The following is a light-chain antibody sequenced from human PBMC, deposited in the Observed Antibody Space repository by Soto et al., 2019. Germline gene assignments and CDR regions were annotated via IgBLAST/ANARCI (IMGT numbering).Light chain of an antibody. Sequence: EIVMTQSPATLSVSPGERATLSCRASQSVSSNLAWYQQKPGQAPRLLIYGASTRDTGIPARFSGSGSGTEFTLTISSLQSEDFAVYYCQQYNNWTYTCGQGTKLEIK. J-gene: IGKJ2*01. V-gene: IGKV3-15*01. CDR2: GAS. CDR1: QSVSSN. CDR3: QQYNNWTYT.